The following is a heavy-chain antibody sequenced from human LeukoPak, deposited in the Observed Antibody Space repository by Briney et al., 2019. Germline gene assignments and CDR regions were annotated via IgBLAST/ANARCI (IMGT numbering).Heavy chain of an antibody. V-gene: IGHV1-69*13. CDR1: GGTFSSYA. D-gene: IGHD3-10*01. Sequence: ASVKVSCKASGGTFSSYAISWVRQAPGQGLEWMGGIIPIFGTANYAQKFQGRVTITADESTSTACMELSSLRSEDTAVYYCASPMDQSLYYYYYYGMDVWGQGTTVTVSS. CDR2: IIPIFGTA. J-gene: IGHJ6*02. CDR3: ASPMDQSLYYYYYYGMDV.